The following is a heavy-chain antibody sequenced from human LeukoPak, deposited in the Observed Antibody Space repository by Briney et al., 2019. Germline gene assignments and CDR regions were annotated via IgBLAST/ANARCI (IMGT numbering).Heavy chain of an antibody. CDR3: ARGTIVAPYIDY. V-gene: IGHV4-4*07. J-gene: IGHJ4*02. CDR1: GDSLSSDY. CDR2: IYDTGSP. Sequence: PSETLSLTCSVSGDSLSSDYWTWLRQPAGRGLEWIGRIYDTGSPNYNPSLRSRVTMSVDTSKRQFSLKLTSVTAADTAVYYCARGTIVAPYIDYWGQGTLVTVSS. D-gene: IGHD5-12*01.